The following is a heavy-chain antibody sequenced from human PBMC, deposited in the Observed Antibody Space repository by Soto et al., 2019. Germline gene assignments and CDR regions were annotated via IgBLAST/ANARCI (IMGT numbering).Heavy chain of an antibody. D-gene: IGHD2-2*01. CDR2: ISGSGAST. Sequence: EVQLLESGGGLVQPGGSLRLSCAASGFTFSSYAMSWVRQAPGKGLEWVSAISGSGASTYYADSVKGRFTISRDNSKKRLYRQRNSLRAEHTLVYYCTKDRLHEGYCSSTCCLNPPYDSFDIWGEGTKVAVAS. J-gene: IGHJ3*02. CDR1: GFTFSSYA. V-gene: IGHV3-23*01. CDR3: TKDRLHEGYCSSTCCLNPPYDSFDI.